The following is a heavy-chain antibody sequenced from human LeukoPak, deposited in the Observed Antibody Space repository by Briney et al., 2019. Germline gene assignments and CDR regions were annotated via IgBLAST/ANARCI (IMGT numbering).Heavy chain of an antibody. CDR1: GLAVSDNY. Sequence: PGGSLRLSCTLSGLAVSDNYLTWVRQAPGKGLERVSVIFPNGNTYSADFVEGRFSISRDKSTNTLFLDMSRVGTDDTAVYLCARANPVYGDFDYWGQGTLVSVSS. CDR2: IFPNGNT. D-gene: IGHD4-17*01. CDR3: ARANPVYGDFDY. J-gene: IGHJ4*02. V-gene: IGHV3-53*01.